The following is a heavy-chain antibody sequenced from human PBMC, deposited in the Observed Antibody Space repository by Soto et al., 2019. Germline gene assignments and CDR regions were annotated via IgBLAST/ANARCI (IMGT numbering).Heavy chain of an antibody. D-gene: IGHD6-19*01. CDR1: GYTFTSYF. J-gene: IGHJ3*02. CDR3: AKDRVAVAVYGENGAFDI. Sequence: QVQLVQSGAEVKKPGASVKVSCKASGYTFTSYFMHWVRQAPGQGLEWMGLINPRGGGANYAQRFQGRVTMTRDTSTSTVYMELSSLTSEDTAVYYCAKDRVAVAVYGENGAFDIWGQGTMVTVSS. V-gene: IGHV1-46*01. CDR2: INPRGGGA.